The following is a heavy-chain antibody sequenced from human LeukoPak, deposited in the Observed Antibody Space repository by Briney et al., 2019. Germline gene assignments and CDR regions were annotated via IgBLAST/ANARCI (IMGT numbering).Heavy chain of an antibody. CDR3: VKEYVATGTRTPDY. CDR2: IRYDGNNK. J-gene: IGHJ4*02. Sequence: PGGSLRLSCAASGFTFSSYGMHWVRQAPGKGLEWVAFIRYDGNNKYYSDSVKGRFTISRDNSKNMLYLQMNSLRAEDTAVYYCVKEYVATGTRTPDYWGQGTLVTVSS. CDR1: GFTFSSYG. V-gene: IGHV3-30*02. D-gene: IGHD1-1*01.